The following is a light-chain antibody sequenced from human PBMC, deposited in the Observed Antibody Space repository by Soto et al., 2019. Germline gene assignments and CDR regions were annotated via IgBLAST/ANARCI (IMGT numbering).Light chain of an antibody. J-gene: IGLJ1*01. Sequence: QSALTQPPSASGSPGQSVTISCTGTSSDVGGYNYVSWYQQHPGKAPKLMIYEVSKRPSGVPDRFSGSKSGNTASLTVSELQAEDEADYYCCSYAGSNNFPYVFGTGTKVTVL. CDR3: CSYAGSNNFPYV. V-gene: IGLV2-8*01. CDR1: SSDVGGYNY. CDR2: EVS.